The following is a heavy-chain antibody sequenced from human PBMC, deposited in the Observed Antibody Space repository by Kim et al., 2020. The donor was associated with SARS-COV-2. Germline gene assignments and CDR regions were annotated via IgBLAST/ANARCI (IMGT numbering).Heavy chain of an antibody. Sequence: STYYADSVKGRFTISRDNSKNTLYLQMNSLRAEDTAVYYCAKDFWEAFDIWGQGTMVTVSS. CDR3: AKDFWEAFDI. D-gene: IGHD1-26*01. V-gene: IGHV3-23*01. CDR2: ST. J-gene: IGHJ3*02.